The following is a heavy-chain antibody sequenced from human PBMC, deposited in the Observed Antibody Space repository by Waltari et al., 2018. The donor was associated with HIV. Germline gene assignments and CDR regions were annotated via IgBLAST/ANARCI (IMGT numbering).Heavy chain of an antibody. CDR3: ARLGRSRFLEWIPFDP. CDR1: GGTFSSDA. J-gene: IGHJ5*02. CDR2: IIPISGTT. D-gene: IGHD3-3*01. Sequence: QVQLVQSGAEVKKPGSSVKVSCKASGGTFSSDAIRWVRQAPGQGLEWMGGIIPISGTTNYAQKFQGRVTITADESTSTANMELNSLKSEDTAVYYCARLGRSRFLEWIPFDPWGQGTLVTVSS. V-gene: IGHV1-69*12.